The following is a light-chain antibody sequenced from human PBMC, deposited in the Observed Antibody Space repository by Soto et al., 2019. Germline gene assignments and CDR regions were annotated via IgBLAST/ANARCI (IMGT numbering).Light chain of an antibody. Sequence: QSVLTQPASVSGSPGQSITISCTGTTTDVGGYDFVSWYQQHPGTAPKLLIYEVSNRPSEISIRFSGSKSGDTASLTISGLQPEDEADYYCSSYSSGSIYVFGSGTKLTVL. CDR1: TTDVGGYDF. V-gene: IGLV2-14*01. J-gene: IGLJ1*01. CDR3: SSYSSGSIYV. CDR2: EVS.